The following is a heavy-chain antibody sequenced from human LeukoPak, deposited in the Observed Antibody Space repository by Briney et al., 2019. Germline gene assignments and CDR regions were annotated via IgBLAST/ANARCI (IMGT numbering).Heavy chain of an antibody. J-gene: IGHJ4*02. CDR2: INHSGST. Sequence: PSETLSLTCAVYGGSLSGHYWSWIRRPPGKGLEWIGEINHSGSTNYNPSLKSRLTISVDTSKTQFSLKLSSVTAADTAVYYCARGQWLDNYWGQGTQVTVSS. D-gene: IGHD6-19*01. V-gene: IGHV4-34*01. CDR3: ARGQWLDNY. CDR1: GGSLSGHY.